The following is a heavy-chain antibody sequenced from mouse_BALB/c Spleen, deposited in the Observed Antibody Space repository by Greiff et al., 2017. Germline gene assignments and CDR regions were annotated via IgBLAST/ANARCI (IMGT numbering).Heavy chain of an antibody. CDR1: GFTFSDYY. D-gene: IGHD4-1*01. CDR3: AKTGSY. J-gene: IGHJ3*01. V-gene: IGHV5-4*02. CDR2: ISDGGSYT. Sequence: EVQVVESGGGLVKPGGSLKLSCAASGFTFSDYYMYWVRQTPEKRLEWVATISDGGSYTYYPDSVKGRFTISRDNAKNNLYLQMSSLKSEDTAMYYCAKTGSYWGQGTLVTVSA.